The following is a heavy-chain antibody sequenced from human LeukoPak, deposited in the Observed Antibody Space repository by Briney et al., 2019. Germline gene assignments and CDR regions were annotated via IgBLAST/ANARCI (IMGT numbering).Heavy chain of an antibody. Sequence: GASVKVSCKASGGTFSSYAISWVRQAPGQGLGWMGGIIPIFGTANYAQKFQGRVTITTDESTSTAYMELSSLRSEDTAVYYCASSPRGYSYGTYFDYWGQGTLVTVSS. J-gene: IGHJ4*02. D-gene: IGHD5-18*01. V-gene: IGHV1-69*05. CDR1: GGTFSSYA. CDR3: ASSPRGYSYGTYFDY. CDR2: IIPIFGTA.